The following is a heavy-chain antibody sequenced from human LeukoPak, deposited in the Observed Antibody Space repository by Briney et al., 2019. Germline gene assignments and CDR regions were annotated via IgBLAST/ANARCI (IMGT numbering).Heavy chain of an antibody. D-gene: IGHD1-26*01. CDR3: ARHSGSLDS. V-gene: IGHV3-49*04. J-gene: IGHJ4*02. CDR1: GFTFGDHA. Sequence: GGSLRLSCAASGFTFGDHAMSWVRQAPGKGLEWVGFIRGKVYGETTEYAASVQGRFTISKDDSRPIAYLQMNSLKPEDTAVYYCARHSGSLDSWGQGTLVTVSS. CDR2: IRGKVYGETT.